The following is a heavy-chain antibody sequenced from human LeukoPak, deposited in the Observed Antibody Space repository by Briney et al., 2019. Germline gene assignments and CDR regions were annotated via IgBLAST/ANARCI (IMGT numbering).Heavy chain of an antibody. CDR1: GFTFSTYA. D-gene: IGHD5-24*01. CDR2: ISSSGGTT. CDR3: AKDRNAWPTNFDS. V-gene: IGHV3-23*01. J-gene: IGHJ4*02. Sequence: PGGSLRLSCAASGFTFSTYAVNWVSHAPGKGREWVSAISSSGGTTYYADSVKGRFSISRDNSKNTLYLRMNSLRAEDTAIYYCAKDRNAWPTNFDSWGQGTLVTVPA.